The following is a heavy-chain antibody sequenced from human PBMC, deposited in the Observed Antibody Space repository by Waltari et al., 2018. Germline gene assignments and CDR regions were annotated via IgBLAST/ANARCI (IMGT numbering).Heavy chain of an antibody. CDR1: GGTFSSYA. CDR2: IIPIYGTA. D-gene: IGHD3-10*01. CDR3: ARLKGSGSYYNRDYYYYGMDV. J-gene: IGHJ6*02. V-gene: IGHV1-69*08. Sequence: QVQLVQSGAEVKKPGSSVKVSCKASGGTFSSYAISWVRQAPGQGLEWMGRIIPIYGTANYAQKCQGRVTITADKSTSTAYMELSSLRSEDTAVYYCARLKGSGSYYNRDYYYYGMDVWGQGTTVTVSS.